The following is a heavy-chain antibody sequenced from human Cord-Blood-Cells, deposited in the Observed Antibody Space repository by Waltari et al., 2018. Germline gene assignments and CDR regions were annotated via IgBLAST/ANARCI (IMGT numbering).Heavy chain of an antibody. D-gene: IGHD6-6*01. J-gene: IGHJ3*02. V-gene: IGHV3-73*02. CDR2: IRSKANSYAT. CDR1: GFTFSGSA. CDR3: TRLTEQLLDAFDI. Sequence: EVQLVESGGGLVQPGGSLKLSCAASGFTFSGSAMHWVRQASGKGLEWVGRIRSKANSYATAYAASVKGRFTISRDDSKNTAYLQMNSLKTEDTAVYYCTRLTEQLLDAFDIWGQGTMVTVSS.